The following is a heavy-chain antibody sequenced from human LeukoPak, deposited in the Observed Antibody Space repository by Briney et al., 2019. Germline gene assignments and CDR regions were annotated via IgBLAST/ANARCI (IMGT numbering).Heavy chain of an antibody. J-gene: IGHJ4*02. CDR2: MSYDGSHK. Sequence: SGGSLRLSCAASGFTFSTYALHWVRQAPGKGLEWVAVMSYDGSHKYYADSVKGRFTISRDNSKNTLYLQMNSLRAEDTAVYYCAKSIAAAGWGVFDYWGQGTLVTVSS. V-gene: IGHV3-30*04. CDR1: GFTFSTYA. CDR3: AKSIAAAGWGVFDY. D-gene: IGHD6-13*01.